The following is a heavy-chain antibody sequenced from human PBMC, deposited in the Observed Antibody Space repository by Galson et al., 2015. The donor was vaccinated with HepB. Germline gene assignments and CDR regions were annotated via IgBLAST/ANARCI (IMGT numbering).Heavy chain of an antibody. V-gene: IGHV1-69*13. Sequence: SVKVSCKASGGTFSSYAISWVRQAPGQGLEWMGGIIPIFGTANYAQKFQGRVTITADESTSTAYMELSSLRSEDTAVYYCVRGGLGRVKQLWSEYYFDYWGQGTLVTVSS. D-gene: IGHD5-18*01. CDR2: IIPIFGTA. J-gene: IGHJ4*02. CDR1: GGTFSSYA. CDR3: VRGGLGRVKQLWSEYYFDY.